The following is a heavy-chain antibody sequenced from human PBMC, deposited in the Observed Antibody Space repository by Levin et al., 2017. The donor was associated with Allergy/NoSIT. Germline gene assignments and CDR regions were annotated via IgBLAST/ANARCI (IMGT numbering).Heavy chain of an antibody. J-gene: IGHJ4*02. CDR3: ARDTAPYYFDY. V-gene: IGHV3-30*04. CDR1: GFTFSSYA. CDR2: ISYDGSNK. Sequence: PGGSLRLSCAASGFTFSSYAMHWVRQAPGKGLEWVAVISYDGSNKYYADSVKGRFTISRDNSKNTLYLQMNSLRAEDTAVYYCARDTAPYYFDYWGQGTLVTVSS. D-gene: IGHD5-18*01.